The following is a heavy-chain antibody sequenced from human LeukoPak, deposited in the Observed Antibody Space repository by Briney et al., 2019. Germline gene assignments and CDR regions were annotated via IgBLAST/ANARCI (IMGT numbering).Heavy chain of an antibody. V-gene: IGHV4-39*01. D-gene: IGHD2-15*01. CDR2: IYYSGST. CDR3: GTCSGGSCSTDAFDI. J-gene: IGHJ3*02. CDR1: GGSISSSSYY. Sequence: PSETLSLTCTVSGGSISSSSYYWGWIRQPPGKGLEWIGSIYYSGSTYYNPSLKSRVTISVDTSKNQFSLKLSSVTAADTAVYYCGTCSGGSCSTDAFDIWGQGTMVTVSS.